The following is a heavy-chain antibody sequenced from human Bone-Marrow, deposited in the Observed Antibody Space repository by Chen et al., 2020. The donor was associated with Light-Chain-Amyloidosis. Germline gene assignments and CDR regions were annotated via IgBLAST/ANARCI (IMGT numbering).Heavy chain of an antibody. Sequence: QVQLVESGGGVVQPGRSLRLSCAASGFTFSSYGMHWVRQAPGKGLEWVAVISYDGSNKYYADSVKGRFTISRDNSKNTLYLQMNSLRAEDTAVYHCAKDFSSPYDSSGYPPTANWFDPWGQGTLVTVSS. CDR1: GFTFSSYG. CDR2: ISYDGSNK. CDR3: AKDFSSPYDSSGYPPTANWFDP. J-gene: IGHJ5*02. V-gene: IGHV3-30*18. D-gene: IGHD3-22*01.